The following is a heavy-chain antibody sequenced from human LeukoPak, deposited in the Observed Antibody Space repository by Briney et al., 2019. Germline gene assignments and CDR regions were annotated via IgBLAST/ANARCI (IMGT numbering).Heavy chain of an antibody. CDR2: INHSGST. Sequence: PSETLSLTCAVYGGSFSGYYWSWIRQPPGKGLEWIGEINHSGSTNYNPSLKSRVTISVDTSKNQFSLKLSSVTAADTAVHYCARGLGTAMGYGAWGQGTLVTVSS. D-gene: IGHD5-18*01. J-gene: IGHJ4*02. CDR1: GGSFSGYY. CDR3: ARGLGTAMGYGA. V-gene: IGHV4-34*01.